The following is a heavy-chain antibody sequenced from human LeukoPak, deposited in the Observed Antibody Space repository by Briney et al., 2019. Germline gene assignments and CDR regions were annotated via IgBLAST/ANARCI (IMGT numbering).Heavy chain of an antibody. CDR1: GGSISSYY. Sequence: SETLSLTCTVSGGSISSYYWSWIRQPAGKGLEWIGRLYPSGSSTYNPSLESRVTISVDKSKNQVSLRLTSVTAADTAVYYCARDLDSSGSFVSVYWGQGTLVTVSS. V-gene: IGHV4-4*07. CDR3: ARDLDSSGSFVSVY. CDR2: LYPSGSS. D-gene: IGHD6-19*01. J-gene: IGHJ4*02.